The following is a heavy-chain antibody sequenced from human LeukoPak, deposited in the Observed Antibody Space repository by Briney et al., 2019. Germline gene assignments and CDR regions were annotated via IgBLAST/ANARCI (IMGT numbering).Heavy chain of an antibody. J-gene: IGHJ6*03. CDR3: ARAVGPEYSSGWYSYYYYYMDV. CDR2: INTNTGNP. CDR1: GYTFTSYA. V-gene: IGHV7-4-1*02. Sequence: ASVKVSCKASGYTFTSYAMNWVRQAPGQGLEWMGWINTNTGNPTYAQGFTGRFVFSLDTSVSTAYLQISSLKAEDTAVYYCARAVGPEYSSGWYSYYYYYMDVWGKGTTVTVSS. D-gene: IGHD6-19*01.